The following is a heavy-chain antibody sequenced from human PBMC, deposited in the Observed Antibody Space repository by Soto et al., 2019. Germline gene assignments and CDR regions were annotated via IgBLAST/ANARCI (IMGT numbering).Heavy chain of an antibody. Sequence: KASGYTFTNFDISWVRQAPGQGLEWMGWIIAYNGNTNYAQKFQGRVTMTTDTSTSKAYMEVRSLRFEGTAVYYCERGGTPIDYWGQGTLVTVSS. J-gene: IGHJ4*02. CDR3: ERGGTPIDY. CDR2: IIAYNGNT. D-gene: IGHD3-16*01. V-gene: IGHV1-18*01. CDR1: GYTFTNFD.